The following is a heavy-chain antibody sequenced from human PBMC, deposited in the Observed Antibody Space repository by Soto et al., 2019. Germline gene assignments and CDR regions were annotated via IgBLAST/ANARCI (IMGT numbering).Heavy chain of an antibody. CDR1: GGSISSYY. J-gene: IGHJ5*02. D-gene: IGHD1-7*01. CDR3: ARGPRTENWKYFNWFDP. V-gene: IGHV4-4*07. Sequence: RSLTCTVSGGSISSYYWSWIRQPAGKGLEWIGRIYTSGSTNYNPSLKSRVTMSVDTSKNQFSLKLSSVTAADTAVYYCARGPRTENWKYFNWFDPWGQGTLVTVSS. CDR2: IYTSGST.